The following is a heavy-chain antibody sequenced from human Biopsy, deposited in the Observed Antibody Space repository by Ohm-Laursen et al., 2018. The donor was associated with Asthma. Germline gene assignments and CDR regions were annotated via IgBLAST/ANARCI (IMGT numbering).Heavy chain of an antibody. CDR2: MSFDGRQT. Sequence: SLRLSCAASGFSFNSYGMHWVRQAPGKGPEWVAVMSFDGRQTYYADSVKGRFTISRDNSKNTLYLQMNGLRAEDTAVYYCAKERYYDFWSGYPIWGQGTMVTVSS. D-gene: IGHD3-3*01. V-gene: IGHV3-30*18. J-gene: IGHJ3*02. CDR1: GFSFNSYG. CDR3: AKERYYDFWSGYPI.